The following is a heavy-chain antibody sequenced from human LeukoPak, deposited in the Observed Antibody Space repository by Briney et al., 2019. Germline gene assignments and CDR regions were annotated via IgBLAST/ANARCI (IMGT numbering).Heavy chain of an antibody. D-gene: IGHD6-13*01. CDR2: INPNSGGT. Sequence: ASVKVSFKASGYTFTAYYMYWVRQAPGQGLEWMGWINPNSGGTNYAQNFQGRVTMTRDTSISTAYMELSRLRSDDTAVYYCARAYSSTSETQFDYWGQGTLVTVSS. V-gene: IGHV1-2*02. J-gene: IGHJ4*02. CDR1: GYTFTAYY. CDR3: ARAYSSTSETQFDY.